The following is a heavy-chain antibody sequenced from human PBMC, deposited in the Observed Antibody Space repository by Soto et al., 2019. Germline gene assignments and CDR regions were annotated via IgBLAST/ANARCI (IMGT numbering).Heavy chain of an antibody. J-gene: IGHJ5*02. CDR2: IYYSGST. CDR3: ARAVVAAAGIFRRNNWFDP. D-gene: IGHD6-13*01. CDR1: GGSISSYY. Sequence: PSETLSLTCTVSGGSISSYYWSWIRQPPGKGLEWIGYIYYSGSTNYNPSLKSRVTISVDTSKNQLSLKLSSVTAADTAVYYCARAVVAAAGIFRRNNWFDPWGQGTLVTVSS. V-gene: IGHV4-59*01.